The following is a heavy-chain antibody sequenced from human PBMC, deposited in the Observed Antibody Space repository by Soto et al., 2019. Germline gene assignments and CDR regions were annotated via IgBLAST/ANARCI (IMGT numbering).Heavy chain of an antibody. J-gene: IGHJ5*02. CDR2: ISDSGTT. Sequence: SETLSLLCADYGGSFRRYYSSWLRQLPEECLDWIGFISDSGTTSYSPSLKSRVAISLDTSKNQFSLSLSSVTAADTAVDYGARGRGYSYALDPCGQGTLVTVSA. D-gene: IGHD5-18*01. CDR3: ARGRGYSYALDP. CDR1: GGSFRRYY. V-gene: IGHV4-34*01.